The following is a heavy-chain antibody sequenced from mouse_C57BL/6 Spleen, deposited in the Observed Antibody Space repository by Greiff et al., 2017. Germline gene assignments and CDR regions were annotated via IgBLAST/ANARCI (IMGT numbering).Heavy chain of an antibody. V-gene: IGHV1-54*01. D-gene: IGHD1-1*01. CDR1: GYAFTNYL. CDR2: INPGSGGT. J-gene: IGHJ1*03. Sequence: VQLQQSGAELVRPGTSVKVSCKASGYAFTNYLLEWVKQRPGQGLEWIGVINPGSGGTNYNAKFKGQATLPADKSSSTASMQLSSLTSEDSAVSVCARTFCDGSSYGEFDVWGTGTTVTVSA. CDR3: ARTFCDGSSYGEFDV.